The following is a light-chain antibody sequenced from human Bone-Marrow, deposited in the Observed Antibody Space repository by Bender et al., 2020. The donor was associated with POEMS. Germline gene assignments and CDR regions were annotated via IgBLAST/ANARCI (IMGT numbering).Light chain of an antibody. CDR1: SSNIGARYD. CDR2: SDT. Sequence: QSVLTQPPSVSGAPGQRVTISCIGSSSNIGARYDVHWYQQLPGEAPKLLIYSDTRRPSGVPDRFSGSKSGSSASLAISELQSEDEALYYCSAWDDSLSGWVFGGGTKLTVL. J-gene: IGLJ3*02. CDR3: SAWDDSLSGWV. V-gene: IGLV1-40*01.